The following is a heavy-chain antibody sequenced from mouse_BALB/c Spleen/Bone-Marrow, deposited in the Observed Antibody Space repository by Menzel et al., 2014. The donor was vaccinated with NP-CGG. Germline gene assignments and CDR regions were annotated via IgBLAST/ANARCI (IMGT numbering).Heavy chain of an antibody. D-gene: IGHD1-1*01. J-gene: IGHJ2*01. CDR3: ARRYYGSSLSYFDY. V-gene: IGHV5-17*02. Sequence: EVKLVESGGGLVQPGGSRKLSCAASGFTFSSFGMHWVRQAPEKGLEWVAYISSGSSTIYYTDTVKGRFTISRDNPENTLFLQMTSLRSEDTAMYYCARRYYGSSLSYFDYWGQGTTLTVSS. CDR1: GFTFSSFG. CDR2: ISSGSSTI.